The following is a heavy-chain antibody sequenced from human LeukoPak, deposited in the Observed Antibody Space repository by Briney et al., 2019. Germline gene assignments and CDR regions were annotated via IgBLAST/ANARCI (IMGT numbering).Heavy chain of an antibody. J-gene: IGHJ4*02. V-gene: IGHV4-34*01. CDR1: GGSFSGYY. CDR3: ARRSSYYYDSSGYYLRRNYFDY. CDR2: INHSGST. Sequence: SETLSLTCAVYGGSFSGYYWSWIRQPPGKGLEWTGEINHSGSTNYNPSLKSRVTISVDTSKNQFSLKLSSVTAADTAVYYCARRSSYYYDSSGYYLRRNYFDYWGQGALVTVSS. D-gene: IGHD3-22*01.